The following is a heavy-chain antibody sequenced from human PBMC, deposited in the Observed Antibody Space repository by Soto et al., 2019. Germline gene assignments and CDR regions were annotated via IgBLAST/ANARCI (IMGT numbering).Heavy chain of an antibody. V-gene: IGHV1-18*01. CDR2: IGVYNGNT. Sequence: QVQLVQSGPEMKKPGASVKVSCKASGYTFSDYGITWARQAPGQGLEWMGWIGVYNGNTNYAQKLQGRVTMTTDPSTNTAYMELRGLGSDGTAVYYCARAKGSGYYFDYWGQGTLVSVSS. J-gene: IGHJ4*02. CDR3: ARAKGSGYYFDY. CDR1: GYTFSDYG. D-gene: IGHD3-10*01.